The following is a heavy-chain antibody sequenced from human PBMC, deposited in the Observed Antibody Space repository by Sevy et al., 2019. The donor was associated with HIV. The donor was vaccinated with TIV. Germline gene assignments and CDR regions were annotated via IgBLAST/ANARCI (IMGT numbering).Heavy chain of an antibody. J-gene: IGHJ4*02. CDR3: AGITIFGVVII. CDR2: ISSSGSTI. V-gene: IGHV3-11*01. D-gene: IGHD3-3*01. Sequence: GGSLRLSCAASGFTFSDYYMSWIRQAPGKGLEWVSYISSSGSTIYYADSVKGRFTISRDNAKNSLYLQMNSLRAEDTAVYYCAGITIFGVVIIWGQGTPVTVSS. CDR1: GFTFSDYY.